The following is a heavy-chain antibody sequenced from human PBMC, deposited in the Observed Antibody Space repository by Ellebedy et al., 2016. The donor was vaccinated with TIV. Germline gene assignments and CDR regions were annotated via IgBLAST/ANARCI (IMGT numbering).Heavy chain of an antibody. V-gene: IGHV3-11*01. CDR1: GFTFSDYY. D-gene: IGHD1-1*01. CDR3: ARTYNWNDKGVQSRSDAFDI. Sequence: PGGSLRLSCAASGFTFSDYYMSWIRQAPGKGLEWVSYISSSGSTIYYADTVKGRFTISRDNAKNSLYLQMNSLRAEDTAVYYCARTYNWNDKGVQSRSDAFDIWGQGTMVTVSS. CDR2: ISSSGSTI. J-gene: IGHJ3*02.